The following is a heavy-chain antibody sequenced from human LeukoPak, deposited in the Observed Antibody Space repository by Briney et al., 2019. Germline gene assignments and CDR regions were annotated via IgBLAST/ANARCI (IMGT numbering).Heavy chain of an antibody. CDR1: GGSISSSSYY. CDR3: ARTEGSVVIDY. J-gene: IGHJ4*02. Sequence: PSETLSLTCTVSGGSISSSSYYRGRIRQPPGKGLEWIGSIYYSGSTYYNPSLKSRVTISVDTSKNQFSLKLSSVTAADTAVYYCARTEGSVVIDYWGQGTLVTVSS. CDR2: IYYSGST. V-gene: IGHV4-39*01. D-gene: IGHD3-22*01.